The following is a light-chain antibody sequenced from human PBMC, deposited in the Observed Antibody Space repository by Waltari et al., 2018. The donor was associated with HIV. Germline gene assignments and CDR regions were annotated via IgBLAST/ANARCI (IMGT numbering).Light chain of an antibody. CDR1: DIGRKR. CDR3: QVWDFRSDEVI. V-gene: IGLV3-21*04. CDR2: DDD. J-gene: IGLJ2*01. Sequence: SYMLTQSPSVSVAPGKKAAITCGGNDIGRKRVHWYQHKSGQAHVLTIYDDDDRPSGIPERFSGSNSANPATLTITRVEAGDEADYFCQVWDFRSDEVIFGGGTKMTVL.